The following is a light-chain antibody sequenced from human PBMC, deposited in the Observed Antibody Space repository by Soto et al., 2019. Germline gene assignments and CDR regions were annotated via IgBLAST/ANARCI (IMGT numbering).Light chain of an antibody. CDR1: QGISKY. CDR2: GAS. CDR3: LQHKSYPLT. V-gene: IGKV1-17*03. J-gene: IGKJ4*01. Sequence: DIQMTQSPSAMSASVGDRVTITCRASQGISKYLAWFQQKPGKVPKRLIYGASSLQSGVPSRFSGSGSGTEFTLTLSNLQPEDFATYYCLQHKSYPLTFGGGTKVEI.